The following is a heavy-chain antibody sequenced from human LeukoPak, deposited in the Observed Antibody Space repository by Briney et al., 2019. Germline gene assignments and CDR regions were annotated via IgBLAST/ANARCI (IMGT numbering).Heavy chain of an antibody. Sequence: ASVKVSCKASGYTFTSYYMHWVRQAPGQGLEWMGIINPSGGSTSYAQKFQGRVTMTTDTSTSTAYMELRSLRSDDTAVYYCARDTGPPHYYDTAGYYWGQGTPVTVPS. CDR1: GYTFTSYY. CDR3: ARDTGPPHYYDTAGYY. CDR2: INPSGGST. V-gene: IGHV1-46*01. J-gene: IGHJ4*02. D-gene: IGHD3-22*01.